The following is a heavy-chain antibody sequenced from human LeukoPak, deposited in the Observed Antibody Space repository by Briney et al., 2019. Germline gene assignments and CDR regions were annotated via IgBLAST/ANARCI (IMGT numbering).Heavy chain of an antibody. CDR1: GGSISSSSYY. Sequence: SETLSLTCTVSGGSISSSSYYWGWIRQPPGKGLEWIGSIYYSGSTYYNPSLKSRVTISVDTSKNQFSLKLSSVTAADTAVYYCARDVIVATTRLNYYYYYMDVWGKGTTVTVSS. CDR2: IYYSGST. CDR3: ARDVIVATTRLNYYYYYMDV. D-gene: IGHD5-12*01. J-gene: IGHJ6*03. V-gene: IGHV4-39*07.